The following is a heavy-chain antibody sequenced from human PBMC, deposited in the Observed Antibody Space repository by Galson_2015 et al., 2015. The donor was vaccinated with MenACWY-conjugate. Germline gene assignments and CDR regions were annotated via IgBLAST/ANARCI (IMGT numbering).Heavy chain of an antibody. D-gene: IGHD2-8*01. Sequence: QSGAEVKKPGESLTISCKASGYSFTTYWIVWVRQMPGKGLEWMGIIYLGDSDTRYSPSFQGQVTISADKSNNTAHLQWSGLKASDTAMYYCARHKGLKGAFDIWGQGTMVTVSS. J-gene: IGHJ3*02. V-gene: IGHV5-51*01. CDR1: GYSFTTYW. CDR2: IYLGDSDT. CDR3: ARHKGLKGAFDI.